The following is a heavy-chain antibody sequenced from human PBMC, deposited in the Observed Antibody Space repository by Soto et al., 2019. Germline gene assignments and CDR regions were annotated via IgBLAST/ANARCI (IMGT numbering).Heavy chain of an antibody. CDR1: GYTFTSYD. V-gene: IGHV1-8*01. D-gene: IGHD2-15*01. Sequence: ASVKVSCKASGYTFTSYDINWVRQATGQGLEWMGWMNPNSGNTGYAQKFQGRVTMTRNTSISTAYMELSSLRSEDTAVYYCARGKRIVVVVAATNYYFDYWGQGTLVTVSS. CDR2: MNPNSGNT. CDR3: ARGKRIVVVVAATNYYFDY. J-gene: IGHJ4*02.